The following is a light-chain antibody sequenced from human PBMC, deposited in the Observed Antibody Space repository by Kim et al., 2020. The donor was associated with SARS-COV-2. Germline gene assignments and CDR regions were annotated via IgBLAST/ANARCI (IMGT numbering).Light chain of an antibody. V-gene: IGLV3-1*01. CDR2: QDS. J-gene: IGLJ2*01. Sequence: SYELTQPPSVSVSPGQTASITCSGDKLGDKNVCWYQQKPGQSPVLVIYQDSKRPSGIPERFSGSNSGNTATLTISGTQAMDEADYYCQAWDSSTDVVFGGGTQLTVL. CDR3: QAWDSSTDVV. CDR1: KLGDKN.